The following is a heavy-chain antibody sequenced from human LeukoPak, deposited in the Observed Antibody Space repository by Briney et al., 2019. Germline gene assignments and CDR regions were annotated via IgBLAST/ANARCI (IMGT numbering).Heavy chain of an antibody. J-gene: IGHJ3*02. Sequence: SETLSLTCSVSGDSVSGFYWSWIRQPPGKGLEWIGYIYYSGSTNYNPSLKSRVTISVDTSKNQFSLKLSSVTAADTAVYYCARVYYYDSSGFFPRPHAFDIWGQGTMVTVSS. CDR3: ARVYYYDSSGFFPRPHAFDI. CDR2: IYYSGST. CDR1: GDSVSGFY. V-gene: IGHV4-59*08. D-gene: IGHD3-22*01.